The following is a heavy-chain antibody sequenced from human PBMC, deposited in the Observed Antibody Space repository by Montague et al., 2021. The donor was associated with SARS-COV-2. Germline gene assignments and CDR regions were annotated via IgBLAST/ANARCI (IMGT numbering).Heavy chain of an antibody. J-gene: IGHJ4*02. Sequence: SETLSLTCTVSGGSISSSSYYWGWIRQPPGKGLEWIGSIYYSGSTYYNPSLKSRVTISVDTSKNQFSLKLSSVTAADTAVYYCATITLGYCTNGVCQPPDYWGQGTLVTASS. D-gene: IGHD2-8*01. V-gene: IGHV4-39*01. CDR3: ATITLGYCTNGVCQPPDY. CDR2: IYYSGST. CDR1: GGSISSSSYY.